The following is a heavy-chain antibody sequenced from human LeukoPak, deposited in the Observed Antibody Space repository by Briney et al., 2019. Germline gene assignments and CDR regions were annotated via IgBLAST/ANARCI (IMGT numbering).Heavy chain of an antibody. CDR1: SYSISSGYY. Sequence: SETLSLTCTVSSYSISSGYYWGWIRQPPGKGLEWIGSIYHSGSTYYNPSLKSRVTISVDTSKNQFSLKLSSVTAADTAMYYCARDQPYMDVWGKGTTVTVSS. V-gene: IGHV4-38-2*02. J-gene: IGHJ6*03. CDR2: IYHSGST. CDR3: ARDQPYMDV.